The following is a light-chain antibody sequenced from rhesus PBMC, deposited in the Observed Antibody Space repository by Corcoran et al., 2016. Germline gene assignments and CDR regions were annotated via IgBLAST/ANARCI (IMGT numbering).Light chain of an antibody. CDR2: EVS. CDR3: SSYAGSNYI. CDR1: SSDIGGYNY. Sequence: QAALTQPRSVSGSPGQSVTISCTGTSSDIGGYNYVSWYQQHPGTAPKLMIYEVSKRPSGVSDRFSGSKSGHTASLTISGLQAEDEADYYCSSYAGSNYIFGAGTRLTVL. V-gene: IGLV2-32*02. J-gene: IGLJ1*01.